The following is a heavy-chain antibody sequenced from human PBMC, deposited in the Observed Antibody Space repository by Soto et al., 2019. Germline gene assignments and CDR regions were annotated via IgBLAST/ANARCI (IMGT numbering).Heavy chain of an antibody. CDR2: IYYSGST. Sequence: SETLSLTCTVSGGSISSGGYYWSWIRQHPGKGLEWIGYIYYSGSTYYNPSLKSRVTISVDTSKNQFSLKLSSVTAADTAVYYCARLIAAAGKPYYYYYGMDVWGQGTTVTVSS. J-gene: IGHJ6*02. V-gene: IGHV4-31*03. CDR1: GGSISSGGYY. D-gene: IGHD6-13*01. CDR3: ARLIAAAGKPYYYYYGMDV.